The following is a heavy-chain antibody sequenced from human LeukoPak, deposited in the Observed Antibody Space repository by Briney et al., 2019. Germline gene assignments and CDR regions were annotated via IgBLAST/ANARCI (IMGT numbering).Heavy chain of an antibody. V-gene: IGHV4-4*08. CDR1: GVSISSYD. J-gene: IGHJ4*02. CDR3: ARESPELGLDY. Sequence: SETLSLTCTVSGVSISSYDWSWLRQPPGKGLEWIGYIYYSGSTNYNPSLKSRVTISVDTSKNQISFQLRSVTAADTAVYYCARESPELGLDYWGQGTLVTVSS. CDR2: IYYSGST. D-gene: IGHD1-14*01.